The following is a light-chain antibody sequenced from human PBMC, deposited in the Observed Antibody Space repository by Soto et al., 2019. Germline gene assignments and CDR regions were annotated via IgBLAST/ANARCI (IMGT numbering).Light chain of an antibody. CDR2: AAS. CDR1: QSISSY. J-gene: IGKJ4*01. V-gene: IGKV1-39*01. CDR3: QQSYSTPLT. Sequence: DIQMTQSPSSLSASVGDRVTITFRASQSISSYLNWYQQKPGKAPKLLIYAASSLQSGVPSRFSGSGSGTDFTLTISSLQPEDFATYYCQQSYSTPLTFGGWIKVEIK.